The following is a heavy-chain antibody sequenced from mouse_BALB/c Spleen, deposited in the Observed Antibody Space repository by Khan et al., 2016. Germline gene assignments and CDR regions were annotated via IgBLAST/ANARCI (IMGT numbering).Heavy chain of an antibody. V-gene: IGHV4-2*02. CDR3: ARLLWLRAMDY. J-gene: IGHJ4*01. D-gene: IGHD2-2*01. CDR2: INPGSSTI. Sequence: EVQLVESGGGLVQPGGSLNLSCAASGFDFSRYWMSWARQAPGKGQEWIGEINPGSSTINYKPSLKDKFIIYRDNDKNKMYLKMSKVRSEDTDLYYFARLLWLRAMDYLGQVTSVTVSS. CDR1: GFDFSRYW.